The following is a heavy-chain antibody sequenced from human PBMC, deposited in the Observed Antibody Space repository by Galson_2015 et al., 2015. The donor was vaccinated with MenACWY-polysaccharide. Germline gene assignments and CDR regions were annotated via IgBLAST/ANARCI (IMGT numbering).Heavy chain of an antibody. Sequence: SLRLSCAASGFTFSYFGMSWVRQAPGKGPEWVSSISGGGGGTYYADSVKGRFTISRDNSKNTLYLQISSLRAEDTAVYYCAKDPSAAYWFDPWGQGTLVTVSS. CDR1: GFTFSYFG. CDR3: AKDPSAAYWFDP. V-gene: IGHV3-23*01. CDR2: ISGGGGGT. J-gene: IGHJ5*02. D-gene: IGHD6-25*01.